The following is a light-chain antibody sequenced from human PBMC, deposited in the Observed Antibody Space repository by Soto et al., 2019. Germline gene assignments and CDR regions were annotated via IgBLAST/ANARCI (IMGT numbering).Light chain of an antibody. CDR3: QQCNSVPW. Sequence: DIQMTQSPTSLSASLGDRVTITCRARQGISNFVAWYQQKQGKDPNLLIYAASTLRSGVPSQFSGSGAGTVFTLPINGLQPEDVAPCAYQQCNSVPWFGPGMKVEIK. CDR2: AAS. V-gene: IGKV1-27*01. J-gene: IGKJ3*01. CDR1: QGISNF.